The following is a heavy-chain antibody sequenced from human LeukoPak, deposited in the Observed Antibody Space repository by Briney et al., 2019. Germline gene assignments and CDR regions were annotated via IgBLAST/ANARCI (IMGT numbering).Heavy chain of an antibody. D-gene: IGHD3-10*01. Sequence: ASVKVSCKASGYTFTGYYMHWVRQAPEQGLEWMGRINPNSGGTNYAQKFQGRVTMTRDTSISTAYMELSRLRSDDTAVYYCASLGSSISYYYYGMDVWGQGTTVTVSS. CDR1: GYTFTGYY. V-gene: IGHV1-2*06. J-gene: IGHJ6*02. CDR2: INPNSGGT. CDR3: ASLGSSISYYYYGMDV.